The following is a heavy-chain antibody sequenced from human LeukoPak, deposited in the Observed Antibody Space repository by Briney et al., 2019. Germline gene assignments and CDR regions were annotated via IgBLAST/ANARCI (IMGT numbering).Heavy chain of an antibody. CDR3: ATLVRNFDY. D-gene: IGHD6-6*01. V-gene: IGHV3-66*01. CDR1: GFPVSSNY. J-gene: IGHJ4*02. CDR2: IYSGGST. Sequence: GGSLRLSCAASGFPVSSNYMSWVRQAPGKGLEWVSVIYSGGSTYYADSVKGRFTISRDNSKNTVYLQMNSLRAEDTAVYYCATLVRNFDYWGQGTLVTVSS.